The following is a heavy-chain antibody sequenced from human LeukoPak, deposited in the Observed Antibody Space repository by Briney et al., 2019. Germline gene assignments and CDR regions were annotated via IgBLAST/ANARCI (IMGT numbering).Heavy chain of an antibody. D-gene: IGHD3-3*01. J-gene: IGHJ4*02. V-gene: IGHV4-34*01. Sequence: SETLSLTCAVYGGSFSGYYWSWIRQPPGKGLEWIGEINHSGSTNYNPSLKSRVTISVDTSKNQFSLKMSSVTAADTAVYCCARGLRVRRFLEWLYRDWGQGTLVTVSS. CDR3: ARGLRVRRFLEWLYRD. CDR2: INHSGST. CDR1: GGSFSGYY.